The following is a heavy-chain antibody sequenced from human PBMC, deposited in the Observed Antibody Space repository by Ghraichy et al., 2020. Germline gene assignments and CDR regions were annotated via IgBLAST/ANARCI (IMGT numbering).Heavy chain of an antibody. CDR1: GFTFSSYA. CDR3: AKGFGEWLACLLGYYFDY. Sequence: GGSLRLSCAASGFTFSSYAMSWVRQAPGKGLEWVSAISGSGGSTYYADSVKGRFTISRDNSKNTLYLQMNSLRAEDTAVYYCAKGFGEWLACLLGYYFDYWGQGTLVTVSS. J-gene: IGHJ4*02. D-gene: IGHD3-10*01. CDR2: ISGSGGST. V-gene: IGHV3-23*01.